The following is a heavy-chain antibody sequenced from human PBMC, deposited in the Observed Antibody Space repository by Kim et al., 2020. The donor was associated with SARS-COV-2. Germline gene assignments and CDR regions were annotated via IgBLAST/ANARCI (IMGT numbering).Heavy chain of an antibody. Sequence: SVKVSCKASGGTFSSYAISWVRQAPGQGLEWMGRIIPILGIANYAQKFQGRVTITADKSTSTAYMELSSLRSEDTAVHYCARDLANVDTAMSQSDYWGQGTLVTVSS. CDR1: GGTFSSYA. D-gene: IGHD5-18*01. CDR2: IIPILGIA. CDR3: ARDLANVDTAMSQSDY. V-gene: IGHV1-69*04. J-gene: IGHJ4*02.